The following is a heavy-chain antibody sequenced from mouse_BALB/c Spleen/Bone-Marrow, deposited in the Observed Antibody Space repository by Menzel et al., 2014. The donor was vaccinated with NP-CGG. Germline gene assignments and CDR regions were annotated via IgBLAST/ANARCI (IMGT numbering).Heavy chain of an antibody. CDR1: GYTFTSYY. J-gene: IGHJ2*01. V-gene: IGHV1S81*02. CDR3: TRRLFDY. D-gene: IGHD1-2*01. CDR2: INPSNGGT. Sequence: VQLQESGAELVKPGASVKLSCKASGYTFTSYYVYWVKQRPGQGLEWIGGINPSNGGTNFNEKFKSKATLTVDKSSSTAYMQLSSLTSEDSAVYYCTRRLFDYWGQGTTRTVSS.